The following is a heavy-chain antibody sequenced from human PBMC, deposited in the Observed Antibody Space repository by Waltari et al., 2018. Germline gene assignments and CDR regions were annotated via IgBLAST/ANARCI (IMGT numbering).Heavy chain of an antibody. CDR2: IIPILGIA. CDR3: AREWGRDGYNLFHFDY. V-gene: IGHV1-69*04. J-gene: IGHJ4*02. Sequence: QVQLVQSGAEVKKPGSSVKVSCKASGGTFSSYAISWVRQAPGQGLEWMGGIIPILGIANYAQKLHGRVTITADESTSTAYMELSSLRSEDTAVDYCAREWGRDGYNLFHFDYWGQGTLVTVSS. CDR1: GGTFSSYA. D-gene: IGHD5-12*01.